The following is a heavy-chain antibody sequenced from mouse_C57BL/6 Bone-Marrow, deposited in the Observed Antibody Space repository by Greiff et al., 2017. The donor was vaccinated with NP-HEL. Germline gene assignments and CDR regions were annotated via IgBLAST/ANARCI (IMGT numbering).Heavy chain of an antibody. CDR3: AKLRGDWYFDV. J-gene: IGHJ1*03. V-gene: IGHV1-7*01. CDR1: GYTFTSYW. D-gene: IGHD2-4*01. CDR2: INPSSGYT. Sequence: VQLQQSGAELAKPGASVKLSCKASGYTFTSYWMHWVKQRPGQGLEWIGYINPSSGYTKYNQKFKDKATLTADKSSSTTYMQLSSLTYEDSAVYYCAKLRGDWYFDVWGTGTTVTVSS.